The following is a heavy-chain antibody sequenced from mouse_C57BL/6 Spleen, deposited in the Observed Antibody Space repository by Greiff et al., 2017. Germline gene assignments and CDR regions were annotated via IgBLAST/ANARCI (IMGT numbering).Heavy chain of an antibody. CDR3: ARRDSPITTVVAHVDY. Sequence: QVQLQQSGAELARPGASVKLSCKASGYTFTSYGISWVKQRTGQGLEWIGEIYPRSGNTYYNEKFKGKATLTADNSSSTAYMELRSLTSEDSAVYFCARRDSPITTVVAHVDYWGQGTTLTVSS. CDR2: IYPRSGNT. J-gene: IGHJ2*01. V-gene: IGHV1-81*01. D-gene: IGHD1-1*01. CDR1: GYTFTSYG.